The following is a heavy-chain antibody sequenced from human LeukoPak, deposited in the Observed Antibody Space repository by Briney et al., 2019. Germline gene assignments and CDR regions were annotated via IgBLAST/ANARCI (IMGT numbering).Heavy chain of an antibody. Sequence: ASVKVSCTASGYTFTGYYMHWVRQAPGQGLEWMGWINPNSGGTNYAQKFQGRVTMTRDTSISTAYMELSRLRSDDTAVYYCANSIAAAGTGLPYYYYGMDVWGQGTTVTVSS. CDR2: INPNSGGT. CDR3: ANSIAAAGTGLPYYYYGMDV. D-gene: IGHD6-13*01. CDR1: GYTFTGYY. V-gene: IGHV1-2*02. J-gene: IGHJ6*02.